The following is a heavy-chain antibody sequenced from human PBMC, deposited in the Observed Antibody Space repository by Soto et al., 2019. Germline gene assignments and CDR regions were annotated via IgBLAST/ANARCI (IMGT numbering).Heavy chain of an antibody. V-gene: IGHV1-18*01. D-gene: IGHD3-3*01. J-gene: IGHJ6*02. CDR1: GYTFTSYG. Sequence: ASVKVSCKASGYTFTSYGISWVRQAPGQGLEWMGWISAYNGNTNYAQKLQGRVTMTTDTSTSTAYMELRSLRSDDTAVYYCATGLNSDFWSGLSFYYYGMDVWGQGTTVTVSS. CDR2: ISAYNGNT. CDR3: ATGLNSDFWSGLSFYYYGMDV.